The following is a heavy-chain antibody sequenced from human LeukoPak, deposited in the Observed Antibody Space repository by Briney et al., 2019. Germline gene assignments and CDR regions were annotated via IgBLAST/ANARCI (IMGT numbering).Heavy chain of an antibody. V-gene: IGHV3-7*01. J-gene: IGHJ4*02. CDR3: ARATVVVVAATPDY. CDR1: GFTFSSYW. Sequence: GGSLRLSCAASGFTFSSYWMSWVRQAPGKGLEWVANIKQDGSEKYYVDSVKGRFTISRDNAKNSLYLQMNSLRAEDTAVYYCARATVVVVAATPDYWGQGTLVTVSS. CDR2: IKQDGSEK. D-gene: IGHD2-15*01.